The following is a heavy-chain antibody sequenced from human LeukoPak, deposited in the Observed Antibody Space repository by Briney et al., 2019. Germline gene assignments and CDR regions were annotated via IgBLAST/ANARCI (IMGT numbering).Heavy chain of an antibody. J-gene: IGHJ4*02. CDR1: GFTFSSYD. CDR3: ATISGSFEYLDC. V-gene: IGHV3-13*03. Sequence: GGSLRLSCAACGFTFSSYDMHWVRQATGKGLEWVSAIGTAGDTYYPGSVKGQFTISRENAKNTLYLQMNSLRVDDTAAYYCATISGSFEYLDCWGQGTLVTVSS. D-gene: IGHD1-26*01. CDR2: IGTAGDT.